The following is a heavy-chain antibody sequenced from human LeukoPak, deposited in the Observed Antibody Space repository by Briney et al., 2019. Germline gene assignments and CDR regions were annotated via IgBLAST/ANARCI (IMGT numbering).Heavy chain of an antibody. Sequence: GGSLRLSCAASGFTFSNYAMSWVRQAPGKGLEWVSAITGSGGNTYYADSVKGRFTISRDNSKNTVFLKMNSLRAEDTAVYYCAKWGDYDVLTGYYVSDYWGQGTLVTVSS. J-gene: IGHJ4*02. CDR1: GFTFSNYA. CDR3: AKWGDYDVLTGYYVSDY. CDR2: ITGSGGNT. V-gene: IGHV3-23*01. D-gene: IGHD3-9*01.